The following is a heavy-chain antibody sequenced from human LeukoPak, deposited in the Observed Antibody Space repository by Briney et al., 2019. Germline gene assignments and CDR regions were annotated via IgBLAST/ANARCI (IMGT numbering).Heavy chain of an antibody. D-gene: IGHD4-17*01. J-gene: IGHJ3*02. CDR2: VYSGGST. V-gene: IGHV3-53*01. CDR3: ARAQGLRRPLDM. CDR1: GLTISSSY. Sequence: GGSLRLSCAASGLTISSSYMSWVRQAPGKGLEWVSLVYSGGSTYYADSVKGRFTVSRDNSKNTLYVQMNSLRAEDTAMYYCARAQGLRRPLDMWGQGTMVTVSS.